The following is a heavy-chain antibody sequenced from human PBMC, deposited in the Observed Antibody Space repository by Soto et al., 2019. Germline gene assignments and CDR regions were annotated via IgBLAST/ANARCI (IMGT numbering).Heavy chain of an antibody. CDR1: AGSISPYY. D-gene: IGHD3-22*01. Sequence: PSATLSLTCTVSAGSISPYYWSWFRQPPGKGLEWIGYIYYAGSTTYNPSLKSRVTISVNTSKNEVSLKLTSVTAADTAVYYCARLGGYYQALDSWGQGTLVTVS. CDR3: ARLGGYYQALDS. V-gene: IGHV4-59*08. CDR2: IYYAGST. J-gene: IGHJ4*02.